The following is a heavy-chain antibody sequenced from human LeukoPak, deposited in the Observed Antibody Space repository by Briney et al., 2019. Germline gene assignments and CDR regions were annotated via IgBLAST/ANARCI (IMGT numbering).Heavy chain of an antibody. D-gene: IGHD6-13*01. Sequence: GGSLRLSCAASGFTFSSYAMSWVRQAPGKGLEWVAVISYDGSNKYYADSVKGRFTISRDNSKNTLYLQMNSLRAEDTAVYYCAKDVLFIAAAGSLDYWGQGTLVTVSS. CDR3: AKDVLFIAAAGSLDY. J-gene: IGHJ4*02. CDR1: GFTFSSYA. V-gene: IGHV3-30*18. CDR2: ISYDGSNK.